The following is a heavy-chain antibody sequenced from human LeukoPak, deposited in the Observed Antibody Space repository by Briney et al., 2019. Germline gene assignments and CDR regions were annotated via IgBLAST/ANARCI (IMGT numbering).Heavy chain of an antibody. CDR1: GYTFTGYY. D-gene: IGHD3-3*01. V-gene: IGHV1-2*02. CDR3: ARVDITIFGVVTSYDILTAAFDI. CDR2: INPNSGGT. Sequence: GASVKVSCKASGYTFTGYYMHWVRQAPGQGLEWMGWINPNSGGTNYAQKFQGRVTMTRDTSISTAYMELSRLRSDDTAVYYCARVDITIFGVVTSYDILTAAFDIWGQGTMVTVSS. J-gene: IGHJ3*02.